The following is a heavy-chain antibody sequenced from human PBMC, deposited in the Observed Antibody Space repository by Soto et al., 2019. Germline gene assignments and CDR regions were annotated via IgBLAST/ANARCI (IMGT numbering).Heavy chain of an antibody. D-gene: IGHD6-13*01. V-gene: IGHV4-39*01. CDR1: GGSISSSSYY. J-gene: IGHJ4*02. Sequence: QLQLQESGPGLVKPSETLSLTCTVSGGSISSSSYYWGWIRQPPGKGLEWIGNIYYSGSTYYHPTXKXXATISVDTSKTPSSLTLSSVTAADTAVYYCARRGSSSGFGYWGQGTLVTVSS. CDR2: IYYSGST. CDR3: ARRGSSSGFGY.